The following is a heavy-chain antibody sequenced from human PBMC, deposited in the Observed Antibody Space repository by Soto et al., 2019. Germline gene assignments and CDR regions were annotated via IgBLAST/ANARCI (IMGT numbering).Heavy chain of an antibody. D-gene: IGHD6-13*01. V-gene: IGHV1-69*01. Sequence: QVQLVQSGAEVKKPGSSVKVSCKASGGTFSSYAISWVRQAPVQGLEWMGGIIPIFGTANYAQKFQGRVTITADESTSTAYMELSSLRSEDTAVYYCARSSSSWYADWFDPWGQGTLVTVSS. CDR2: IIPIFGTA. CDR3: ARSSSSWYADWFDP. CDR1: GGTFSSYA. J-gene: IGHJ5*02.